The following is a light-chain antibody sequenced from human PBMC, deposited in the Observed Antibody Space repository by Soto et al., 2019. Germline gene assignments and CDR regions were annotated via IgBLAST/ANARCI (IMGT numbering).Light chain of an antibody. CDR2: GNN. CDR3: QSFDSSLSALV. Sequence: QSVLTQPRSVSGSPGQSVTISCTGTNSDVGGYNYVHWYQQLPGTAPKLLISGNNNRPSGVPDRFSGSKSGTSASLAITGLQAEDEADYYCQSFDSSLSALVFGTGTKVTVL. CDR1: NSDVGGYNY. J-gene: IGLJ1*01. V-gene: IGLV1-40*01.